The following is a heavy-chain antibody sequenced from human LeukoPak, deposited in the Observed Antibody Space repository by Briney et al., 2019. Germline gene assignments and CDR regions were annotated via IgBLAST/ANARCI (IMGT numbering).Heavy chain of an antibody. V-gene: IGHV1-69*05. CDR1: GSTFSSYA. Sequence: AAVKVSCKASGSTFSSYAISWVRQAPGQGLEWMGGIIPIFGTANYAQKFQGRVTITTDESTSTAYMELSSLRSEDTAVYYCARDQRGYGYDYWGQGTLVTVSS. D-gene: IGHD5-12*01. J-gene: IGHJ4*02. CDR3: ARDQRGYGYDY. CDR2: IIPIFGTA.